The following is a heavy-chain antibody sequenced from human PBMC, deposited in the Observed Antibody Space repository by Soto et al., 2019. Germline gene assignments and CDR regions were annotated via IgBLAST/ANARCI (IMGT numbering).Heavy chain of an antibody. CDR3: GRGSSSWSNAYDH. V-gene: IGHV3-74*01. CDR2: IDSDGTTT. CDR1: GFTFSGNL. J-gene: IGHJ4*02. D-gene: IGHD6-13*01. Sequence: EVQLVESGGGLVQPGGSLRLSCAASGFTFSGNLMHWVRQTPGKGLVWVTRIDSDGTTTGYADSVKGRFTVSRDNAKNTLFLQMDNVRAEDTAVYYCGRGSSSWSNAYDHWGQGTLVTVSS.